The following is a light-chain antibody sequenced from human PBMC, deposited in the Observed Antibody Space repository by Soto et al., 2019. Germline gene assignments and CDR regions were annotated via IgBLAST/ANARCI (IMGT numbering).Light chain of an antibody. CDR3: AAWDDSLNVHYV. CDR1: SSNIGSNT. Sequence: QSVLTQPPSASGTPGQRVTISCSVSSSNIGSNTVNWYQQLPGTAPKLLIYSNNQRPSGVPDRFSGSKSGTSASLAISGLQSEDEADYYCAAWDDSLNVHYVFGTGTKVTLL. V-gene: IGLV1-44*01. J-gene: IGLJ1*01. CDR2: SNN.